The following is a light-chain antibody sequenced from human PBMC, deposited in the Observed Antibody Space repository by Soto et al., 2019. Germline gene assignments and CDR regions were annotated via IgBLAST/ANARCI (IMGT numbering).Light chain of an antibody. Sequence: NFMLTQPHSVSESPGKTVIISCTRSSGSIASNYVQWYQQRPGRAPTTVMYEDKERPSGVPDRFSGSIDSSSNSASLTISGLTTEDEADYYCQSYDGNNVIFGGGTKLTVL. CDR2: EDK. J-gene: IGLJ2*01. CDR3: QSYDGNNVI. V-gene: IGLV6-57*04. CDR1: SGSIASNY.